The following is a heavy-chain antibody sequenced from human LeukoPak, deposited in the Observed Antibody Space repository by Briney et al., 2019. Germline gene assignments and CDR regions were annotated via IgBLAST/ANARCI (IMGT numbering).Heavy chain of an antibody. V-gene: IGHV3-48*01. CDR1: GFTFSNYN. CDR3: ARDFAREFTIDY. J-gene: IGHJ4*02. D-gene: IGHD3-10*01. Sequence: GGSLRLSCAASGFTFSNYNMNWVRQPPGKGLQWVSYISSSSNIIHYADSVKGRFTISRDNAKNSLVLQMNSLRAEDTAVYYCARDFAREFTIDYWGQGTLVTVSS. CDR2: ISSSSNII.